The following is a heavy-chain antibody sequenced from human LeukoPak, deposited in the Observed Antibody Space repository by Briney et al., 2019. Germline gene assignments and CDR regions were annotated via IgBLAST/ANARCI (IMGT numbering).Heavy chain of an antibody. CDR2: ISSSGSTI. CDR1: GFTFSSYE. Sequence: GGSLRLSCAASGFTFSSYEVNWVRQAPGKGLEWVSYISSSGSTIYYADSVKGRFTISRDNAKNSLYLQMNSLRAEDTAVYYCAREGNSSGWYLGAFDIWGQGTMVTVSS. CDR3: AREGNSSGWYLGAFDI. V-gene: IGHV3-48*03. J-gene: IGHJ3*02. D-gene: IGHD6-19*01.